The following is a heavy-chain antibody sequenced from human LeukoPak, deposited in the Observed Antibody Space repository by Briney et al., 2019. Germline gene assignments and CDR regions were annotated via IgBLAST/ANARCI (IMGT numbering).Heavy chain of an antibody. CDR2: IIPIFGTA. CDR3: ARGEVYYYYMDV. Sequence: SVKVSCKASGGTFSSYAISRVRQAPGQGLEWMGGIIPIFGTANYAQKFQGRVTITTDESTSTAYMELSSLRSEDTAVYYCARGEVYYYYMDVWGKGTTVTVSS. J-gene: IGHJ6*03. V-gene: IGHV1-69*05. CDR1: GGTFSSYA.